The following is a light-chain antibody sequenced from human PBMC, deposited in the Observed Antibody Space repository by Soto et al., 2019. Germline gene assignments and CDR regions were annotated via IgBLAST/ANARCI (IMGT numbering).Light chain of an antibody. CDR1: QSVSGW. J-gene: IGKJ1*01. V-gene: IGKV1-5*03. CDR3: QQYSGDEWT. CDR2: KAS. Sequence: DIQMTQSPSTLSASVGDTVTVTCRASQSVSGWLAWYQQKPGEAPKLLIYKASSLEYGVPSRFSGRGSGTEFTLTISSLQPDDFGTYYCQQYSGDEWTFGQGTKVEIK.